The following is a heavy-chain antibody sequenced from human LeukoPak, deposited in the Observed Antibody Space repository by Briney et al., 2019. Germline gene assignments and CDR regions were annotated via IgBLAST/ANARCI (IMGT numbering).Heavy chain of an antibody. CDR1: RFTFSSYA. V-gene: IGHV3-23*01. CDR3: AKGPGVDV. Sequence: GGSLRLSCAAFRFTFSSYAMSWVRQAPGKGLEWVSGISGSGGTTYYADSVKGRFTISRDNSKNTLYLQMNSLRAEDTAVYYCAKGPGVDVWGQGTTVTVSS. J-gene: IGHJ6*02. CDR2: ISGSGGTT.